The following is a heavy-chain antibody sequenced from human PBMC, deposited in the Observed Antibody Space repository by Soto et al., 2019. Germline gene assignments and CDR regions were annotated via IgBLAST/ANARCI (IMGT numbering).Heavy chain of an antibody. CDR3: ARDLWVEPELYYYGMDV. Sequence: SETLSLTCTVSGDSISSADYYWSRIRQTPGKGLEWIGHIFYSGTTYYNPSLKSRLTISVDTSKNHFSLRLTSVTAADTAVYYCARDLWVEPELYYYGMDVWGQGTTVTVSS. J-gene: IGHJ6*02. V-gene: IGHV4-30-4*01. D-gene: IGHD1-1*01. CDR1: GDSISSADYY. CDR2: IFYSGTT.